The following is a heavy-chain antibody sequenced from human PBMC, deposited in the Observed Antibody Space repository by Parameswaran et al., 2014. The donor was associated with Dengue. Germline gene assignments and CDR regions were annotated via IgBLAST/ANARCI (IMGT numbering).Heavy chain of an antibody. CDR3: ARAVITFGGVIVTYFDY. V-gene: IGHV4-59*01. J-gene: IGHJ4*02. D-gene: IGHD3-16*02. Sequence: VRQAPGKGLEWIGYIYYSGSTNYNPSLKSRVTISVDTSKNQFSLELNSVTAADTAVYYCARAVITFGGVIVTYFDYWGQGTLVTVSS. CDR2: IYYSGST.